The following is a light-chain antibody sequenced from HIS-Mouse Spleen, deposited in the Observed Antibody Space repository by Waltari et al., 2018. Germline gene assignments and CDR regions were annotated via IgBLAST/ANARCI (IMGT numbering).Light chain of an antibody. Sequence: QSALTQPASVSGSPGQSITISCTGPSSDVGGYNYVPWYQQHPGKAPKPMIYEVSNRPSGVSNRFSGSKSGNTASLTISGLQAEDEADYYCSSYTSSSTWVFGGGTKLTVL. V-gene: IGLV2-14*01. J-gene: IGLJ3*02. CDR2: EVS. CDR1: SSDVGGYNY. CDR3: SSYTSSSTWV.